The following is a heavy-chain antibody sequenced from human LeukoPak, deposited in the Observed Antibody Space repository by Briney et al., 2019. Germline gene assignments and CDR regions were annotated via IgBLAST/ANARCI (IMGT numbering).Heavy chain of an antibody. Sequence: SETLSLTCTVSGGSIDSNSWTWIRQPAGTGLAWIGYIYYSGTTNYNPSLKSRVTMSVDMSKNQFSLKLSSVTAADTAVYYCARRSSSWKNWFDPWGQGTLVTVSS. CDR1: GGSIDSNS. D-gene: IGHD6-13*01. CDR2: IYYSGTT. J-gene: IGHJ5*02. V-gene: IGHV4-59*01. CDR3: ARRSSSWKNWFDP.